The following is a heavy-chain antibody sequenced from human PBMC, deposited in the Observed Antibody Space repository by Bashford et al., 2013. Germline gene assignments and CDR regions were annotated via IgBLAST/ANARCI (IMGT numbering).Heavy chain of an antibody. D-gene: IGHD3-10*01. Sequence: GGSLRLSCTASGFTFGDYAMSWFRQAPGKGLEWVGFIRSKAYGGTTEYAASVKGRFTISRDDSKSIAYLQMNSLKTEDTAVYYCTRDISGSLSPYYFDYWGQGTLVTVSS. J-gene: IGHJ4*02. CDR3: TRDISGSLSPYYFDY. CDR1: GFTFGDYA. V-gene: IGHV3-49*03. CDR2: IRSKAYGGTT.